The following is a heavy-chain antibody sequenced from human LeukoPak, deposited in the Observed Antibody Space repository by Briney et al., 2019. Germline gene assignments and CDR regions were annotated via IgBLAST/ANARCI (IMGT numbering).Heavy chain of an antibody. Sequence: PSQTLSLTCTVSGSSISSGGYYWSWIRQPPGKGLEWIGYIYYSGSTNYNPSLKSRVTISVDTSKNQFSLKLSSVTAADTAVYYCARTHYYGSGSYCWFDPWGQGTLSPSPQ. CDR3: ARTHYYGSGSYCWFDP. D-gene: IGHD3-10*01. V-gene: IGHV4-61*08. J-gene: IGHJ5*02. CDR2: IYYSGST. CDR1: GSSISSGGYY.